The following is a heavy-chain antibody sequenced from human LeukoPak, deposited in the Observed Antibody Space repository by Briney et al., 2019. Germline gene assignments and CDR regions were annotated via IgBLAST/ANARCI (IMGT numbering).Heavy chain of an antibody. CDR1: GGSISSSSYY. Sequence: SETLSLTCTVSGGSISSSSYYWGWIRQPPGKGLEWIGSIYYSGSTYYNPSLKSRVTISVDTSKNQFSLKLSSVTAADTAVYYCARTWIQLGYFDYWGQGTLVTVSS. D-gene: IGHD5-18*01. J-gene: IGHJ4*02. CDR2: IYYSGST. CDR3: ARTWIQLGYFDY. V-gene: IGHV4-39*01.